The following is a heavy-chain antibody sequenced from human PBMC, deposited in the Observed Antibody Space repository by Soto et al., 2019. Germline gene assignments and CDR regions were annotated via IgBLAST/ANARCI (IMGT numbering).Heavy chain of an antibody. D-gene: IGHD6-19*01. CDR1: GVPFSSYA. Sequence: QVQLVQYGAEVKKPGSSVKVSCKASGVPFSSYAINWVRQAPGQRLEWMGGIIPIFGTANYAQRLQGRVTITADESTSTAYMELSSLTSEDTAMYYCARGSHSPGIAVAGYYFWGQGTLVTVSS. V-gene: IGHV1-69*01. CDR3: ARGSHSPGIAVAGYYF. CDR2: IIPIFGTA. J-gene: IGHJ4*02.